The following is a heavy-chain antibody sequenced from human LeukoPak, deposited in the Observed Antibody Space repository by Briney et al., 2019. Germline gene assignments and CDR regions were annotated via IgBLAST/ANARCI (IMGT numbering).Heavy chain of an antibody. Sequence: SETLSLACTVAGGSINNSTFYWGWIRQPPGKGLEWIGSIYYDGSTYYNPSLKSRVTISVDTSKNQFSLKLTSVTAADTAVYYCARSPIFGVGNYYYYYYMDVWGKGTTVTVSS. D-gene: IGHD3-3*02. CDR1: GGSINNSTFY. CDR2: IYYDGST. CDR3: ARSPIFGVGNYYYYYYMDV. V-gene: IGHV4-39*01. J-gene: IGHJ6*03.